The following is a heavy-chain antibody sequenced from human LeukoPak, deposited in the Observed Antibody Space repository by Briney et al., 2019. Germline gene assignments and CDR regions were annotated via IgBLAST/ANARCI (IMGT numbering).Heavy chain of an antibody. D-gene: IGHD1-26*01. CDR2: ISGSGGST. Sequence: AGRSLRLSCAASGFTFSSYAMHWVRQAPGKGLEWVSTISGSGGSTYHADSVKGRFTISRDNSKNTLYLQMNSLRAEDTAVYYCAKEGRYSGSYIDYWGQGTLVTVSS. V-gene: IGHV3-23*01. CDR3: AKEGRYSGSYIDY. J-gene: IGHJ4*02. CDR1: GFTFSSYA.